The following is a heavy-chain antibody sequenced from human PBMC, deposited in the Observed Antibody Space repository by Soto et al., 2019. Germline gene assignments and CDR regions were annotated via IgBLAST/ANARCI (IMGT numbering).Heavy chain of an antibody. V-gene: IGHV3-48*02. J-gene: IGHJ4*02. CDR3: VGDQDVHTPMVHGNY. D-gene: IGHD5-18*01. CDR2: ISSSKTT. CDR1: GITFSSYS. Sequence: EVQLVESGGGLVQPGASLRLSCTASGITFSSYSMNWVRQAPGKGLEWLSYISSSKTTYADSVKGRFTISRDNAKNSVYLQMNSLRDEDTAVYYCVGDQDVHTPMVHGNYWGRETRVTVSS.